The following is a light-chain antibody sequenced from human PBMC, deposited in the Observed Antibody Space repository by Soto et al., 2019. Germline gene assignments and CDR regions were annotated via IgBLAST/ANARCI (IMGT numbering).Light chain of an antibody. CDR2: EAS. CDR1: QSVSSY. J-gene: IGKJ1*01. V-gene: IGKV3-11*01. Sequence: EVMVTQSPATLPLSTGERATLSCRPSQSVSSYLAWYQQKPGQAPRLLMYEASNRATGIPARFSGGGSGTDFTLTISSLEPEDFAVYYCQQRSDWPWTFAQGTKV. CDR3: QQRSDWPWT.